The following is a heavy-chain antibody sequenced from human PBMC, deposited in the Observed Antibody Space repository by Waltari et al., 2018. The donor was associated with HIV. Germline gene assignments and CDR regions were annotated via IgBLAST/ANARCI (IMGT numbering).Heavy chain of an antibody. CDR3: ARQIQCSGGSCHDAYFDY. CDR1: GYSIGSGYY. V-gene: IGHV4-38-2*01. D-gene: IGHD2-15*01. CDR2: IYHSGST. J-gene: IGHJ4*02. Sequence: QVQLQESGPGLVKPSETLSLTCAVPGYSIGSGYYWGWIRQPPGKGLEWIGGIYHSGSTYYNPSLKSRVTISVDTSKNQFSLKLSSVTAADTAVYYCARQIQCSGGSCHDAYFDYWGQGTLVTVSS.